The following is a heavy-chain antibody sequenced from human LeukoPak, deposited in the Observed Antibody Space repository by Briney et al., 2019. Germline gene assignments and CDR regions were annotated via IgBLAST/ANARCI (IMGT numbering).Heavy chain of an antibody. Sequence: PGGSLRLSCAASGFTVTNYAMYWVRQAPGKGLEWVSAISGRDDSTYYADSVKGRFTISRDTSKNTLFLQMNSLRAEDTAVYYCAKWGDYDILTGYYDPDYWGQGTLSPSPQ. V-gene: IGHV3-23*01. CDR2: ISGRDDST. D-gene: IGHD3-9*01. CDR1: GFTVTNYA. J-gene: IGHJ4*02. CDR3: AKWGDYDILTGYYDPDY.